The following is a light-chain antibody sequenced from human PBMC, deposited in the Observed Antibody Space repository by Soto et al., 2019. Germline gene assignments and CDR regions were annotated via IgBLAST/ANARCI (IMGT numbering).Light chain of an antibody. CDR3: CSYAGSSTLWV. CDR2: EVS. V-gene: IGLV2-23*02. CDR1: SSGVGSYNL. Sequence: QSALTQPASVSGSPGQSITISCTGTSSGVGSYNLVSWYQQHPGKAPKLMIYEVSKRPSGVSNRFSGSKSCNTASLTISGRQAEDEADYYCCSYAGSSTLWVFGGGTKLTVL. J-gene: IGLJ3*02.